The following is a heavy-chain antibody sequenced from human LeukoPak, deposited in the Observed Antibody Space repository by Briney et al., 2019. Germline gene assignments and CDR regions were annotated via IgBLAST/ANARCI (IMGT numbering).Heavy chain of an antibody. CDR1: GGAFSSYA. CDR3: ARSIGGWYNDAFDI. CDR2: INPNSGGT. J-gene: IGHJ3*02. D-gene: IGHD6-19*01. V-gene: IGHV1-2*02. Sequence: ASVKVSCKASGGAFSSYAISWVRQAPGQGLEWMGWINPNSGGTNYAQKFQGRVTMTRDTSISTAYMELSRLRSDDTAVYYCARSIGGWYNDAFDIWGQGTMVTVSS.